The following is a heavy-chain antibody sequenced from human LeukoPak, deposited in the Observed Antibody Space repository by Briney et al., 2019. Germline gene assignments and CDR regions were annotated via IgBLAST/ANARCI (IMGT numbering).Heavy chain of an antibody. Sequence: PGGSLRLSCAAYAFTFSSYSMKWLRQAQGHGLMGVTSINSSNSYFSYADSVKVRFTISRDNAKTYMYLQMNSLRDEDTAVYYCAREEGGFCTNGVCPYYYYYGMDVWGQGTTVTVSS. V-gene: IGHV3-21*01. J-gene: IGHJ6*02. CDR1: AFTFSSYS. CDR3: AREEGGFCTNGVCPYYYYYGMDV. CDR2: INSSNSYF. D-gene: IGHD2-8*01.